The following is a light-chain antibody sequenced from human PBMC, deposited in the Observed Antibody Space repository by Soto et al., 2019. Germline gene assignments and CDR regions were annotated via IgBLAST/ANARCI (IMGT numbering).Light chain of an antibody. CDR3: QQYGYSGT. CDR2: GAS. J-gene: IGKJ1*01. V-gene: IGKV3-20*01. Sequence: EIEMTQSPATLSLSPGERATISCRASQSISNNYLACYQQKPKQAPRLLIYGASNRATGIPDWISGSSSGTYFTLTISRLEAEFAAVYYRQQYGYSGTFGQGTKVEIK. CDR1: QSISNNY.